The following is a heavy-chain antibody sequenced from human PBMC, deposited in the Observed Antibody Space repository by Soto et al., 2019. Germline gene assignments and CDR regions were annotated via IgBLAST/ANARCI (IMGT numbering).Heavy chain of an antibody. CDR2: INAGNGNT. CDR3: ARMGVLYCSGGSCYHDY. V-gene: IGHV1-3*01. J-gene: IGHJ4*02. CDR1: GYTFTSYA. Sequence: QVQLVQSGAEVKKPGASVKVSCKASGYTFTSYAMHWVRQAPGQRLEWMGWINAGNGNTKYSQKLQGRVTMTTDTSTSTAYMELRSLRSDDTAVYYCARMGVLYCSGGSCYHDYWGQGTLVTVSS. D-gene: IGHD2-15*01.